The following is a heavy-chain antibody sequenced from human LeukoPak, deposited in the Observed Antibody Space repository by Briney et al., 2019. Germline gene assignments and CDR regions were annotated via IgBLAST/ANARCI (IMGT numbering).Heavy chain of an antibody. J-gene: IGHJ1*01. CDR1: GGSISGYY. CDR3: AREGSVAAGYFQR. D-gene: IGHD6-19*01. Sequence: SETLSLTCTVSGGSISGYYWSWIRQPAGKGLEWIGRIYTSGSTNYNPSLRGRVTISADTSTNQFSLRLSSVTAADTAVYYCAREGSVAAGYFQRWGQGTLVTVSS. V-gene: IGHV4-4*07. CDR2: IYTSGST.